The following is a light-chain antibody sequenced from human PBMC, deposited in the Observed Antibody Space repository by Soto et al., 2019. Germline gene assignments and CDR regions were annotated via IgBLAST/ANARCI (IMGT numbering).Light chain of an antibody. V-gene: IGKV3-20*01. CDR2: GTS. CDR3: QHYGSSPPDT. J-gene: IGKJ2*01. Sequence: EIVLTQSPGTLSLSPGERATLSCSASQSVSTKYVAWYRQKPAQAPSLLIYGTSNRAAGVPDRFSASGSGTDFSLTISRLQPEDFAVYYCQHYGSSPPDTFGQGTKLEIK. CDR1: QSVSTKY.